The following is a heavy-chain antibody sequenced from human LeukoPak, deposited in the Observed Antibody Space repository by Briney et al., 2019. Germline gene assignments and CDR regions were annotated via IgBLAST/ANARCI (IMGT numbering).Heavy chain of an antibody. J-gene: IGHJ4*02. CDR3: AMGSPDEPLDY. CDR1: GFTFSSYG. D-gene: IGHD1-26*01. V-gene: IGHV3-30*03. Sequence: GGSLRLSCAASGFTFSSYGMHWVRQAPGKGLEWVAVISYDGSNKYYADSVKGRFTISRDNAKNTLYLQMNSLRAEDTAVYYCAMGSPDEPLDYWGQGTLVTVSS. CDR2: ISYDGSNK.